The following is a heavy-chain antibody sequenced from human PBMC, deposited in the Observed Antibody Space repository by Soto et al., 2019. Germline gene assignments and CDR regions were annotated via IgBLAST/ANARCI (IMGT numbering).Heavy chain of an antibody. V-gene: IGHV3-33*01. CDR3: ARDQRLLRFLSNGMDV. Sequence: PGGSLRLSFAASGFTLSSYGMHWVRQAPGKGLEWVAVIWYDGSNKYYADSVKGRFTISRDNSKNTLYLQMNSLRAQDTAVYSCARDQRLLRFLSNGMDVWGQGTTVTVSS. J-gene: IGHJ6*02. CDR1: GFTLSSYG. CDR2: IWYDGSNK. D-gene: IGHD3-3*01.